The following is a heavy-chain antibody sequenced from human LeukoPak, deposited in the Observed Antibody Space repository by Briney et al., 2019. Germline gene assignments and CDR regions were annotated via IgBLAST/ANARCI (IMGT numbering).Heavy chain of an antibody. CDR1: GFTFSSYA. Sequence: GRSLRLSCAASGFTFSSYAMHGVRQAPGKGLAWVAVISYDGSNKYFADSVKGRFTISRDNSKNTLYLQMNSLRAEDTAVYYCARGEGITMVRGVIIWGQGTLVTVSS. D-gene: IGHD3-10*01. J-gene: IGHJ4*02. CDR3: ARGEGITMVRGVII. V-gene: IGHV3-30*04. CDR2: ISYDGSNK.